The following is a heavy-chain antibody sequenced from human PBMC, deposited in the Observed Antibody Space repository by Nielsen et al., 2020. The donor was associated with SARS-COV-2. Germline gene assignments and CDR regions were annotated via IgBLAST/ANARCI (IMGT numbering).Heavy chain of an antibody. J-gene: IGHJ6*04. CDR3: AGGADFWSGTQKYYMDV. Sequence: GESLKISCSASGFTFSSTYMDWVRQAPGQGLVWVSRINPSGSGTAYADSVKGRFAVSSDNAENTVVLQIHSLRFEDTAVYYCAGGADFWSGTQKYYMDVWGKGTTVTVSS. CDR1: GFTFSSTY. D-gene: IGHD3-3*01. V-gene: IGHV3-74*01. CDR2: INPSGSGT.